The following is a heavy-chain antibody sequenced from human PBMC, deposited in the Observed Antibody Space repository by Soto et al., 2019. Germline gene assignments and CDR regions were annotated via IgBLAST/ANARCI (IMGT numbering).Heavy chain of an antibody. CDR3: ARRMNVAGGWFES. J-gene: IGHJ5*01. D-gene: IGHD1-1*01. V-gene: IGHV4-39*02. CDR2: VDQSGTT. Sequence: PSETLSLTCAVSGVSIRSSAYHWGWVRQPPGKGLEWLGRVDQSGTTYYSPSLNRRVTISLDTSKSHFSLKVTSATAADTAVYYCARRMNVAGGWFESWGQGTPVTVAS. CDR1: GVSIRSSAYH.